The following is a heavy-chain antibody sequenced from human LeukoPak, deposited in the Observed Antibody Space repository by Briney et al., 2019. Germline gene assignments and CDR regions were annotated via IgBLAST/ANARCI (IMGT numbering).Heavy chain of an antibody. CDR3: ARDNSYNWNYNYYYGMDV. V-gene: IGHV4-59*01. D-gene: IGHD1-20*01. J-gene: IGHJ6*02. CDR1: GGSISNYY. CDR2: IYYSGST. Sequence: SETPSLTCTVSGGSISNYYWSWIRQPPGKGLEWIGYIYYSGSTNYNPSLKSRVTISVDTSKSQFSLKLTSVTAADTAVYYCARDNSYNWNYNYYYGMDVWGQGTTVTVSS.